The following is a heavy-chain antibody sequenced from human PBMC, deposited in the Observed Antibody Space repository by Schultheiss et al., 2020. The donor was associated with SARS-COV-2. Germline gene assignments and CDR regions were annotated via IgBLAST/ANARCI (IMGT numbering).Heavy chain of an antibody. CDR2: IIPIFGTA. CDR1: GGTFSSYA. J-gene: IGHJ6*02. Sequence: SVKVSCKASGGTFSSYAISWVRQAPGQGLEWMGGIIPIFGTANYAQKFQGRVTITADESTSTAYMELSSLTSEDTAVYYCARVFYSSGSSYYYYGMDVWGQGTTVTVSS. V-gene: IGHV1-69*13. CDR3: ARVFYSSGSSYYYYGMDV. D-gene: IGHD3-10*01.